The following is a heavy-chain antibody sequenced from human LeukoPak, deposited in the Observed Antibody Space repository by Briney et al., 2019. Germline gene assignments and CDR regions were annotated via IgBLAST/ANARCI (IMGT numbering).Heavy chain of an antibody. Sequence: SETLSLTCTVSDGSISSFYWSWIRQSPGKELEWIGYIYYSGNTKYNPSLKSRITMAVDTSKNQVSLKLTSVTAADTAIYYCAREVHYYGSGTYFFWFDPWGQGTLVTVSS. CDR1: DGSISSFY. CDR2: IYYSGNT. D-gene: IGHD3-10*01. CDR3: AREVHYYGSGTYFFWFDP. V-gene: IGHV4-59*01. J-gene: IGHJ5*02.